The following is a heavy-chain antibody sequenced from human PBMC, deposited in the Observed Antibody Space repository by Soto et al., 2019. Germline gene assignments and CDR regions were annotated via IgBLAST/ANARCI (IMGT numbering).Heavy chain of an antibody. CDR1: GYTFTTYG. V-gene: IGHV1-18*04. Sequence: ASVKVSCKASGYTFTTYGINWVRQAPGEGLEWMGWISVYSGQTSYAQRLQGRITMTTDTSTSTAYMELKSLRSDDTAVYYCARDQVAARPGWVDPWGQGTLVT. D-gene: IGHD6-6*01. CDR3: ARDQVAARPGWVDP. CDR2: ISVYSGQT. J-gene: IGHJ5*02.